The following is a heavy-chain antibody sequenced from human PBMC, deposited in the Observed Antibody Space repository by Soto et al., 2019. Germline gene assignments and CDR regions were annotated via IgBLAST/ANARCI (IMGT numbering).Heavy chain of an antibody. CDR1: GFSISTYW. V-gene: IGHV3-23*01. J-gene: IGHJ4*03. D-gene: IGHD2-15*01. CDR3: ANLCSGGSCYGTDH. CDR2: ISDGGGSK. Sequence: GGSLRLSCAASGFSISTYWMGWVRQFPGKGLEWVSAISDGGGSKHYADSVKGRFTISRDNSKNTLYLQMNSLRAEDTAVYYCANLCSGGSCYGTDHWGQGTMVTVSS.